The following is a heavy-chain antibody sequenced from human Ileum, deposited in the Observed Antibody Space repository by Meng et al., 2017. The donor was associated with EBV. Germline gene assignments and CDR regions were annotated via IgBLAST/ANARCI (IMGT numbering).Heavy chain of an antibody. CDR3: AMGPDYAKTGY. Sequence: HLSLQDAGPGLVNPSQTLSLTCSVSGGSISSSNYCWGWIRQPPGKGLEWIQSICYTDYTYYNPSLKSRVTISADKSKNQFSLRLNSLTAADTAVYYCAMGPDYAKTGYWGQGTLVTVSS. CDR1: GGSISSSNYC. D-gene: IGHD4-17*01. CDR2: ICYTDYT. V-gene: IGHV4-39*01. J-gene: IGHJ4*02.